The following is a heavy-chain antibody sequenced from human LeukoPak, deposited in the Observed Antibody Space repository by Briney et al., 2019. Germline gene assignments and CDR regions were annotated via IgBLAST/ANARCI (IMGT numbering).Heavy chain of an antibody. CDR3: AITSSSDAFDI. V-gene: IGHV3-21*01. D-gene: IGHD6-6*01. J-gene: IGHJ3*02. Sequence: PGGSLRLSCAASGFTFSGYSMHWVRQAPGKGLEWVSSISSSGTYIYYAHSVKGRFTISRDNAKNSLYLQMNSLRAEDTAVYYCAITSSSDAFDIWGQGTMVTVSS. CDR2: ISSSGTYI. CDR1: GFTFSGYS.